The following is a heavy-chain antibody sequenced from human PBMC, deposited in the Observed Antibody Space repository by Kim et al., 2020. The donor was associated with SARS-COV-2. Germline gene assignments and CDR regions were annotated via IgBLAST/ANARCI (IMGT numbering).Heavy chain of an antibody. J-gene: IGHJ6*02. CDR2: ISGSDGNT. D-gene: IGHD3-10*01. Sequence: GGSLRLSCAASGFTFSSYAISWVRQAPGKGLEWVSSISGSDGNTYYAQSVKGRFTISRDNSKNTLYLQIYSLRAEDTAVYYCAKDVLMWFGVLGGGMDVWGQGTTVTVSS. CDR3: AKDVLMWFGVLGGGMDV. CDR1: GFTFSSYA. V-gene: IGHV3-23*01.